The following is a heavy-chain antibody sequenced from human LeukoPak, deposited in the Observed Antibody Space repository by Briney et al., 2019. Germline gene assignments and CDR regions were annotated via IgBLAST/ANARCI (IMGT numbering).Heavy chain of an antibody. CDR3: AKAPLYGSGSSHFDY. Sequence: GGSLRLSCAASGFSFSSYAMSWVRQAPGKGLEWVSAISGSGGSTYYADSVKGRFTISRDNSKNTLYLQMNSLRAEDTAVYYCAKAPLYGSGSSHFDYRGQGTLVTVSS. CDR1: GFSFSSYA. CDR2: ISGSGGST. V-gene: IGHV3-23*01. D-gene: IGHD3-10*01. J-gene: IGHJ4*02.